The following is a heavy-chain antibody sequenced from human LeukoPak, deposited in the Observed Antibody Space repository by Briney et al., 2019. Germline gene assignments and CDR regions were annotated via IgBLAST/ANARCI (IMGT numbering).Heavy chain of an antibody. J-gene: IGHJ4*02. Sequence: PSETLSLTCTVSGDSNSSYYWSWIRQPAGKGLEWIGRIYTSGSTNYNPSLKSRVTMSIDTSKNQFSLKLSSVTAADTAVYYCAREGTYCSRTTCYDSFLDYWGQGTLVTVSS. D-gene: IGHD2-2*01. CDR2: IYTSGST. V-gene: IGHV4-4*07. CDR3: AREGTYCSRTTCYDSFLDY. CDR1: GDSNSSYY.